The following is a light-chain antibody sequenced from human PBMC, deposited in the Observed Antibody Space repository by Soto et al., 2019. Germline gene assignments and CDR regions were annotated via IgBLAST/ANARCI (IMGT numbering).Light chain of an antibody. J-gene: IGKJ1*01. CDR1: QSISGW. CDR2: AAS. CDR3: QQYYSFPRT. V-gene: IGKV1-5*01. Sequence: DIQMTQSPSTLSASVGDRVTITFRAIQSISGWLAWYQQKPGKAPELLIYAASTLQSGVPSRFSGSGSGTDFTLTISCLQSEDFATYYCQQYYSFPRTFGQGTKVDIK.